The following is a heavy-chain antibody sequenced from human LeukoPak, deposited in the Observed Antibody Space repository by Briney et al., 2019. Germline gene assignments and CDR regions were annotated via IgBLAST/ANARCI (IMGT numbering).Heavy chain of an antibody. CDR2: ISSSSSYI. V-gene: IGHV3-21*01. D-gene: IGHD6-19*01. CDR1: GFTFSSYS. J-gene: IGHJ4*02. Sequence: KPGGSLRLSRAASGFTFSSYSMNWVRQAPGKGLEWVSSISSSSSYIYYADSVKGRFTISRDNAKNSLYLQMNSLRAEDTAVYYCASSGRYYFDYWGQGTLVTVSS. CDR3: ASSGRYYFDY.